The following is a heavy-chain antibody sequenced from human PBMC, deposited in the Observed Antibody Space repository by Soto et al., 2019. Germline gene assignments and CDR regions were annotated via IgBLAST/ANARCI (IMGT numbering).Heavy chain of an antibody. CDR3: AAPDFGDYWYFDL. CDR1: GFTFSSSI. V-gene: IGHV1-58*01. CDR2: IVVGSGHT. D-gene: IGHD4-17*01. J-gene: IGHJ2*01. Sequence: QMQLVQSGPEVKKPGTSVKVSCKASGFTFSSSIVQWVRQARGQRLEWIGWIVVGSGHTNYEQKFQEGVTITRDMSTSTAYMELSSLRSEDTAVYYCAAPDFGDYWYFDLWGRGTLVTVSS.